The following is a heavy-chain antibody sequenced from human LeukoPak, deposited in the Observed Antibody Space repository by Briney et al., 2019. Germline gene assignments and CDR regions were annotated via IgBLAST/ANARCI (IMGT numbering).Heavy chain of an antibody. Sequence: PGGSLRLSCAASGFTFNNYAMTWVRQGPGKGLEWVSAINGSGDSTHYADSVKGRFTISRDNSKNTLYLQMNSLRVEDTAVYYCVKGCSYTSCYTSDYWGQGTLVTVSS. J-gene: IGHJ4*02. CDR1: GFTFNNYA. D-gene: IGHD2-2*02. V-gene: IGHV3-23*01. CDR3: VKGCSYTSCYTSDY. CDR2: INGSGDST.